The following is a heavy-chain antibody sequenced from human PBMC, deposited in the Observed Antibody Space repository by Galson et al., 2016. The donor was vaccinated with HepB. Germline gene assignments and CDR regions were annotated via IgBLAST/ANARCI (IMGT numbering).Heavy chain of an antibody. D-gene: IGHD1-26*01. CDR1: GYTFTGYY. CDR2: INPDSGVT. CDR3: ARDRYSGSYYVGAFDI. J-gene: IGHJ3*02. Sequence: SVKVSCKASGYTFTGYYMHWVRQAPGQGLEWMGWINPDSGVTSYTQKFQGRVTMTRDTSISTVYMELSRLKSDDTAIYYCARDRYSGSYYVGAFDIWGQGTMVTVS. V-gene: IGHV1-2*02.